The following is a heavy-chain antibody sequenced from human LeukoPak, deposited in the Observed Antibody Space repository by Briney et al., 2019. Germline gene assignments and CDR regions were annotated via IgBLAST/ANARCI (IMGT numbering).Heavy chain of an antibody. J-gene: IGHJ4*02. CDR2: ISYDGSNK. V-gene: IGHV3-30*04. CDR3: ARGATYFDY. CDR1: GFTFSSYA. Sequence: HAGGSLRLSCAASGFTFSSYAMHWVRQAPGKGLEWVAVISYDGSNKYYADSVKGRFTISRDNSKNTLYLQMNSLRAEDTAVYYCARGATYFDYWGQGTLVTVSS.